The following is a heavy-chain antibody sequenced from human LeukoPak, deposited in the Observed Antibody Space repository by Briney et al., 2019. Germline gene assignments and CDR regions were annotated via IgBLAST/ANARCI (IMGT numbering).Heavy chain of an antibody. J-gene: IGHJ6*03. D-gene: IGHD3-3*01. V-gene: IGHV4-59*12. CDR1: GGSISSYY. CDR3: ARGRPYRYYDFWSGYDYYYYYMDV. Sequence: SETQSLTCTVSGGSISSYYWSWIRQPPGKGLEWIGYIYYSGSTNYNPSLKSRVTISVDTSKNQFSLKLSSVTAADTAVYYCARGRPYRYYDFWSGYDYYYYYMDVWGKGTTVTVSS. CDR2: IYYSGST.